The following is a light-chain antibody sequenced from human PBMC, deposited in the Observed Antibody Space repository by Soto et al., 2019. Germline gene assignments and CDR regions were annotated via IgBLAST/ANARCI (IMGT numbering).Light chain of an antibody. J-gene: IGKJ4*01. CDR3: QQYYSIPLG. CDR1: QSVLYSSNNKNY. CDR2: WAS. V-gene: IGKV4-1*01. Sequence: DIVMTQSPDSLAVSLGERATINCKSSQSVLYSSNNKNYLAWYQQKPGQPPMLLIYWASTRESGVPDRFRGSGSGTDFTLTITSLQAEDVAVYYGQQYYSIPLGFGGGTKVEIK.